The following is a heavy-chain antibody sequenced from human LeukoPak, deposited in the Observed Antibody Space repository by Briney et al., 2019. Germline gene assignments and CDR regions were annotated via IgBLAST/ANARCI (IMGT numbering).Heavy chain of an antibody. D-gene: IGHD3/OR15-3a*01. Sequence: SETLSLTCTVSGGSINTRSYYWGWIRQPPGKGLEWIGTIYYSGSTNYNPSLKSRVTISVDTSKNQFSLKLSSVTAADTAVYYCARVPRGGWTYYFDYWGQGTLVTVSS. V-gene: IGHV4-39*07. J-gene: IGHJ4*02. CDR2: IYYSGST. CDR1: GGSINTRSYY. CDR3: ARVPRGGWTYYFDY.